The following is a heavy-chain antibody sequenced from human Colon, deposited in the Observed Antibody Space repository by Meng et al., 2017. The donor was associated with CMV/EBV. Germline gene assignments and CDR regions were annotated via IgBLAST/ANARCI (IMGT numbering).Heavy chain of an antibody. J-gene: IGHJ4*02. CDR3: AREAAGRPLYYFDY. CDR2: IYATGTT. Sequence: HGQLQESGPGLLKPSETLSLACSVSGGSISNYYWNWIRQPAGKGLQWIGRIYATGTTNYNPSVKSRVTMSVDTSNNQFSLKLTSVTAADTAVYYCAREAAGRPLYYFDYWGPGILVTVSS. D-gene: IGHD6-6*01. V-gene: IGHV4-4*07. CDR1: GGSISNYY.